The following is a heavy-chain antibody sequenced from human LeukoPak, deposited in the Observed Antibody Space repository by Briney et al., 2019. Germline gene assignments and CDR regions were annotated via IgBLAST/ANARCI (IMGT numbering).Heavy chain of an antibody. CDR2: MQYDGSVK. D-gene: IGHD1-1*01. CDR3: AKRERERVSWYFFDS. CDR1: GFTFSNYG. V-gene: IGHV3-30*02. Sequence: GGSLRLSCAASGFTFSNYGIHWVRQAPGKGLEWVTFMQYDGSVKFYADSVMGRFTISKDNSKNTVYLQMNSLTADDTATYYCAKRERERVSWYFFDSWGQGTLVTVSS. J-gene: IGHJ4*02.